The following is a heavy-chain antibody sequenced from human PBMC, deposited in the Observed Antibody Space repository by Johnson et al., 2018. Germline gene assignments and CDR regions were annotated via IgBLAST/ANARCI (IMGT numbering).Heavy chain of an antibody. J-gene: IGHJ4*02. D-gene: IGHD4-11*01. V-gene: IGHV4-34*01. CDR2: IHHSGST. CDR1: GGSLSGYY. CDR3: ARERVTTIGASTKYYFDY. Sequence: QVQLQQWGAGLLKPSETLSLTCAVYGGSLSGYYWSWIRQPPGKGLEWIGEIHHSGSTKYNTSLKSRVTLSVHTSENQFSLKRSAVTAADTAVYYCARERVTTIGASTKYYFDYWCQGTLVTFAS.